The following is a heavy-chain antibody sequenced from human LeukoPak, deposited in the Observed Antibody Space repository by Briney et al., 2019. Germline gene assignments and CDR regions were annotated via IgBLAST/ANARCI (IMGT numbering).Heavy chain of an antibody. CDR3: AKDLFFTYCSSTSCLRHYYGMDV. Sequence: GASVKVSCKASGYTFTSYDINWVRQATGQGLEWMGWMNPNSGNTGYAQKFQGRVTMTRNTSISTAYMELSSLRSEDTAVYYCAKDLFFTYCSSTSCLRHYYGMDVWGQGTTVTVSS. CDR2: MNPNSGNT. J-gene: IGHJ6*02. CDR1: GYTFTSYD. V-gene: IGHV1-8*01. D-gene: IGHD2-2*01.